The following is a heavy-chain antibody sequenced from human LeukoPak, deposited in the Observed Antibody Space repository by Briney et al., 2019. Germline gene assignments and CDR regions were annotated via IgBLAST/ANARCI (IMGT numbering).Heavy chain of an antibody. D-gene: IGHD3-10*01. CDR1: GGSFSGYS. CDR2: INHSGGT. J-gene: IGHJ4*02. Sequence: PSETLSLTCAIYGGSFSGYSWNWIRQPPVKGLEWIGEINHSGGTNYNPSLKSRVTISVDTSKKQFSLKLSSVTAADTAVYYCARGVDYYGVWGQGTLVTVSS. CDR3: ARGVDYYGV. V-gene: IGHV4-34*01.